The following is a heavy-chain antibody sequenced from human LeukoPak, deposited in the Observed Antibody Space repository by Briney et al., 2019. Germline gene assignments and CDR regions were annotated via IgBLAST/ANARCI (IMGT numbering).Heavy chain of an antibody. V-gene: IGHV3-7*03. CDR1: GFTFSSYW. D-gene: IGHD3-10*01. CDR3: ARPSGSYYNVDAFDI. CDR2: IKQDGSEK. J-gene: IGHJ3*02. Sequence: GGSLRLSCAASGFTFSSYWMSWVRQAPGKGLEWVANIKQDGSEKYYVDSVKGRFTISRDNAKNSLYLQMNSLRAEDTAVYYCARPSGSYYNVDAFDIWGQGTMVTVSS.